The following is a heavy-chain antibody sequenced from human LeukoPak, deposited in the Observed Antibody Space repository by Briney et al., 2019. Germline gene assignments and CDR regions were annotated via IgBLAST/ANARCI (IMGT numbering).Heavy chain of an antibody. V-gene: IGHV4-61*01. CDR2: IYDSGST. D-gene: IGHD3-22*01. CDR3: ACLTTADAFDI. CDR1: GYSISSGYF. Sequence: PSETLSLTCNVSGYSISSGYFWGWVRQPPGKGLEWIGYIYDSGSTNYNPSLKSRVTISVDTSKNQFSLKLGSVTAADTAVYYCACLTTADAFDIWGQGTMVTVSS. J-gene: IGHJ3*02.